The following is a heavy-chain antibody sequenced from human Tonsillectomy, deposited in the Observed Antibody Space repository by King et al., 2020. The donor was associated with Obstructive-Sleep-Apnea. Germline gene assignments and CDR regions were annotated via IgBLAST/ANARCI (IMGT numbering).Heavy chain of an antibody. J-gene: IGHJ6*02. CDR1: GCTFSDYY. CDR2: ISTSSIHT. Sequence: VQLVESGGGSVKPGGSLRLSCAASGCTFSDYYMTWIRQAPGKGLEWVSYISTSSIHTDDADSVKGRFTISRDNAKNTLYLQMNSLRTEDTALYYCTRGHYGMDVWGQGTTVTVSS. V-gene: IGHV3-11*06. CDR3: TRGHYGMDV.